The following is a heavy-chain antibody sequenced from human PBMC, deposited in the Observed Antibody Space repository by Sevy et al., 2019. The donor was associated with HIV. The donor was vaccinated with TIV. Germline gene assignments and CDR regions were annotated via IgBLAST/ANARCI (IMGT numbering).Heavy chain of an antibody. V-gene: IGHV5-51*01. Sequence: GESLKISCKGSGYRFTSYWIGWVRQMPGKGLEWMGIIYPDDSETRYSPSFQGQVTISVDKSINTAFVHWSSLKASETAMYFCARRGYDTSGYPQYYFDSWGQGTLVTVSS. J-gene: IGHJ4*02. CDR3: ARRGYDTSGYPQYYFDS. CDR2: IYPDDSET. D-gene: IGHD3-22*01. CDR1: GYRFTSYW.